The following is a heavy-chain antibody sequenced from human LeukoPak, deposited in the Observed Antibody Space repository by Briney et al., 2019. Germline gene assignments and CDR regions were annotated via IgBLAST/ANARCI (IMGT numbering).Heavy chain of an antibody. CDR2: ITKSGDQT. Sequence: GGSLRLSCVPSGITFSNSALSWVRQAPGKGLEWVSTITKSGDQTHYADSVRGLFTISRDIFKNTLYLQMNSLRAEDTAVYHCVKSAGKDGYRDVFDIWGQGTVVAVSS. V-gene: IGHV3-23*01. CDR3: VKSAGKDGYRDVFDI. J-gene: IGHJ3*02. CDR1: GITFSNSA. D-gene: IGHD5-24*01.